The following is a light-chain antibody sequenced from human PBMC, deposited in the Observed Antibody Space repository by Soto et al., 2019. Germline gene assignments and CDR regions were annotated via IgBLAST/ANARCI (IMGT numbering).Light chain of an antibody. V-gene: IGKV1-27*01. CDR2: AAS. J-gene: IGKJ1*01. CDR3: QTYDNAPWT. Sequence: DIQMTQSPSSLSASVGDRVTITCRASRGIYTHLAWYQQKPGNAPKLLIYAASTLQSGVPSRFSASGSGTDFILTISALQSEDVGTYFCQTYDNAPWTFGPGTRV. CDR1: RGIYTH.